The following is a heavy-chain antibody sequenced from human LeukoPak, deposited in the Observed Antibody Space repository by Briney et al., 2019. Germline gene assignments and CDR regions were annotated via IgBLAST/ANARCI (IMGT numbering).Heavy chain of an antibody. CDR2: MYHSGST. Sequence: PSETLSLTCAVSGHSISSGYYWGWIRQPPGKGLEWIGNMYHSGSTYYNPSLKSRVTISVDTSKSQFSLKLTSVTAADTAVYYCASWYYYGSGSPFFDYWGQGTLFTVSS. CDR3: ASWYYYGSGSPFFDY. CDR1: GHSISSGYY. V-gene: IGHV4-38-2*01. D-gene: IGHD3-10*01. J-gene: IGHJ4*02.